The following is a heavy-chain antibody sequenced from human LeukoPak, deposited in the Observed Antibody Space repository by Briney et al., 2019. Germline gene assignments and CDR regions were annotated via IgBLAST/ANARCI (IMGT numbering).Heavy chain of an antibody. J-gene: IGHJ4*02. CDR2: IWFGEGSQ. CDR1: GFSFSNSG. V-gene: IGHV3-33*08. CDR3: ARGQPGVAAAGNLDY. D-gene: IGHD6-13*01. Sequence: GSLRLSCAASGFSFSNSGMHWVRQAPGKGLEWVAGIWFGEGSQYYADSVKGRFIISRDNSKNTLFLEMNSLRAEDTAVYYCARGQPGVAAAGNLDYWGQGTLVTVSS.